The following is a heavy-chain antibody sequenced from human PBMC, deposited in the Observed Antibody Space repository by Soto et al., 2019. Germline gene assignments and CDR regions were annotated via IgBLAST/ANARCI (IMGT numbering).Heavy chain of an antibody. D-gene: IGHD6-25*01. Sequence: XETLSLTCAVSGGSVSSAQYDWSWIRQPPGKVLEWIGYIYYSGITNYNPSLTSRVTISRDTSKNHFSLKLSSVTAADTAIYYCASAYRGYNDHCFDDWGRGTLVTVSS. CDR2: IYYSGIT. CDR3: ASAYRGYNDHCFDD. J-gene: IGHJ4*02. V-gene: IGHV4-61*03. CDR1: GGSVSSAQYD.